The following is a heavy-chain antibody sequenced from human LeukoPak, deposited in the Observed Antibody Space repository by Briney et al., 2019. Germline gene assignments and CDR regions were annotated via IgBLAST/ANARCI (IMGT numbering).Heavy chain of an antibody. CDR1: GGSISSYY. CDR3: ARHGGYSSGWDHFDY. CDR2: IYYSGST. D-gene: IGHD6-19*01. Sequence: SETLSLTCTVSGGSISSYYWSWVRQPPGKGLEWGGYIYYSGSTSYNPSLKSRVTISVDASKTQFSLKLSSVTAADTAVYYCARHGGYSSGWDHFDYWGQGTLVTVSS. J-gene: IGHJ4*02. V-gene: IGHV4-59*08.